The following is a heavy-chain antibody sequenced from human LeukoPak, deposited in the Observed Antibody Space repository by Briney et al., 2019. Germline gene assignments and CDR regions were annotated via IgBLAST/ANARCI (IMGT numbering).Heavy chain of an antibody. V-gene: IGHV3-74*03. CDR2: IKTDGSST. D-gene: IGHD5-18*01. CDR3: ARDQGGYNYGVFDY. CDR1: GFTFSSYA. Sequence: GGSLRLSCAASGFTFSSYAMSWVRQAPGKGLVWVARIKTDGSSTTYADSVKGRFTISRDNAKNTLYLQMNNLRAEDTAVYYCARDQGGYNYGVFDYWGQGTLVTVSS. J-gene: IGHJ4*02.